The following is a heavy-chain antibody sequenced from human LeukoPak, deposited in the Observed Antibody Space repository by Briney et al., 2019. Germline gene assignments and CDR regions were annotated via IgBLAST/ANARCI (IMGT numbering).Heavy chain of an antibody. CDR1: GGSISGDGYH. V-gene: IGHV4-39*01. CDR2: VQDTGST. D-gene: IGHD3-10*01. J-gene: IGHJ6*02. CDR3: ARTSHSGYMVRGVLYYGMDV. Sequence: PTETLSLTCSVSGGSISGDGYHWGWIRRPPGKGLEWLISVQDTGSTCYKTSLKSRLTVDMNTSKNQFSLRLSSVTAADTAVYYCARTSHSGYMVRGVLYYGMDVWGQGTTVTVS.